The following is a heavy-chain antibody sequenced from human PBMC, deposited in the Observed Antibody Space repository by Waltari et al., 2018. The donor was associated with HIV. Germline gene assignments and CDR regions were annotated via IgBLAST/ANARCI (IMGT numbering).Heavy chain of an antibody. V-gene: IGHV3-30*04. CDR2: TTWAAKYE. CDR3: VRDGKGGSDDGFDL. Sequence: QVQLVESGGGVVQPGRSLRLSCAASGFRLGSDTMHWVRQAQDKGPECVAQTTWAAKYEYYADSVKGRFTVSRDNSRNTLYLQINSLRPEDTAVYYCVRDGKGGSDDGFDLWGQGTMVTVSS. D-gene: IGHD1-1*01. J-gene: IGHJ3*01. CDR1: GFRLGSDT.